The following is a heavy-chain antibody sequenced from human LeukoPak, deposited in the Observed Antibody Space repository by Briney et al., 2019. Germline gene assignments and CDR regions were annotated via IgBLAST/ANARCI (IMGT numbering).Heavy chain of an antibody. Sequence: GGSLRLSCVVSGLTFRDAWLSWVRQAPGRGLEWVSTISESGNSYYADSVKGRFTMSRDNSKNTLYLQMDTLRAEDTAEYYCAKWLRVATTYFDYWGQGVLVTVSS. CDR2: ISESGNS. J-gene: IGHJ4*02. V-gene: IGHV3-23*01. D-gene: IGHD5-24*01. CDR1: GLTFRDAW. CDR3: AKWLRVATTYFDY.